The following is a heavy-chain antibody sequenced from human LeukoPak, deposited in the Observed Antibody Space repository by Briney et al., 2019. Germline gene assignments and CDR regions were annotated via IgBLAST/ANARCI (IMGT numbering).Heavy chain of an antibody. CDR3: ASLQGLLSNKGEDAFDI. CDR2: IYPGDSDT. CDR1: GSCFTSYW. J-gene: IGHJ3*02. D-gene: IGHD6-25*01. V-gene: IGHV5-51*01. Sequence: GASLKISCKGSGSCFTSYWIGWVRQMPGKGLEWMGIIYPGDSDTRYSPSFQGQATISAAKSISTAYLQWSSLKASDTAMYYCASLQGLLSNKGEDAFDIWGQGTMVTVSS.